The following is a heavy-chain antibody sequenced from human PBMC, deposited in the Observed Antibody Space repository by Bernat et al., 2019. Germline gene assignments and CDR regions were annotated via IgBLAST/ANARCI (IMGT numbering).Heavy chain of an antibody. J-gene: IGHJ4*02. CDR2: ISSSGGTR. Sequence: EVQLVESGGGLVQPGGSLRLSCAASGFTFNAYYMNWVRQAPGKGLEWVSSISSSGGTRNYADSVRGRFTISRDNAKNSLYLQMNSLRDEDTAVYYCARDPELGDGVFPDYWGQGTLVTVSS. CDR1: GFTFNAYY. V-gene: IGHV3-48*02. D-gene: IGHD3-16*01. CDR3: ARDPELGDGVFPDY.